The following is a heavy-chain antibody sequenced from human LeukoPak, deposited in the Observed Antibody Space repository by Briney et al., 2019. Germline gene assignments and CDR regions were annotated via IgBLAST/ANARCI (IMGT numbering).Heavy chain of an antibody. CDR3: AKDARPSY. V-gene: IGHV3-23*01. Sequence: PGGSLRLSCAASGLTFSISAMSWVRQAPGKGLEWVSAITGGGGSTYYADSVKGRFTISRDNSKNTLYLQMNSLRADDTAVYYCAKDARPSYWGQGTLVTVSS. J-gene: IGHJ4*02. CDR2: ITGGGGST. CDR1: GLTFSISA.